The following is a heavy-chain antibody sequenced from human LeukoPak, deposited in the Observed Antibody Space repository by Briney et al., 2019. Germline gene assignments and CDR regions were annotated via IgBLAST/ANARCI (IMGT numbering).Heavy chain of an antibody. Sequence: GGSLRLSCAATGFTFDDYTMHWVRHPPGKGLEWVSLFSWDGVTTYYADSVKGRFTISRDSGKNSLYLQMNSLTTEDTAFYYCAKGGGGSEMDYWGQGTLVTVSS. J-gene: IGHJ4*02. CDR2: FSWDGVTT. D-gene: IGHD1-26*01. CDR3: AKGGGGSEMDY. V-gene: IGHV3-43*01. CDR1: GFTFDDYT.